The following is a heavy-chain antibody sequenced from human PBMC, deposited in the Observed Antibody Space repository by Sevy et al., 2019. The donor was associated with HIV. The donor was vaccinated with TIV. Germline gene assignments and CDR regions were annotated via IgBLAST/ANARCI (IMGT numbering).Heavy chain of an antibody. J-gene: IGHJ4*02. V-gene: IGHV3-72*01. D-gene: IGHD3-10*01. CDR1: GFTFSDHY. CDR2: TRNKANSYTT. CDR3: ARPVRSGSYDY. Sequence: GGSLRLSCAASGFTFSDHYMDRVRQAPWKGLEWVGRTRNKANSYTTEYAASVKGRFTISRDDSKNSLYLQMNSLKTEDTAVYYCARPVRSGSYDYWGQGTLVTVSS.